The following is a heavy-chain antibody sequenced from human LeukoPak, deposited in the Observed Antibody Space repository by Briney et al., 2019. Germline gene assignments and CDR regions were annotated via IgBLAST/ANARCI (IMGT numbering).Heavy chain of an antibody. CDR1: GGTFSSYA. Sequence: ASVEVSCKASGGTFSSYAISWVRQAPGQGLEWMGRIIPIFGTANYAQKLQGRVTMTTDTSTSTAYMELRSLRSDDTAVYYCARDWGCSSTSCYTGAFDIWGQGTMVTVSS. V-gene: IGHV1-69*05. J-gene: IGHJ3*02. CDR2: IIPIFGTA. D-gene: IGHD2-2*02. CDR3: ARDWGCSSTSCYTGAFDI.